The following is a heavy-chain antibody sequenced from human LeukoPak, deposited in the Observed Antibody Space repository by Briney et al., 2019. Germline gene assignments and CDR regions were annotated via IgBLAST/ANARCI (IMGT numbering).Heavy chain of an antibody. CDR2: ISWDGGST. D-gene: IGHD4-17*01. CDR1: GFTFDDYT. Sequence: PGGSLRLSCAASGFTFDDYTMHWVRQAPGKGLEWVSLISWDGGSTYYADSVKGRFTISRDNSKNSLYLQMNSLRTEDTALYYCAKDMRGYLYGDYGPFDYWGQGTLVTVSS. J-gene: IGHJ4*02. CDR3: AKDMRGYLYGDYGPFDY. V-gene: IGHV3-43*01.